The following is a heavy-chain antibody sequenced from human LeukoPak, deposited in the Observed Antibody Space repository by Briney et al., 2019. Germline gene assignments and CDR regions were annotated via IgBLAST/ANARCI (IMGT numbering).Heavy chain of an antibody. CDR2: ISYDGSNK. V-gene: IGHV3-30*18. CDR1: GFTFSSYG. D-gene: IGHD4-17*01. CDR3: AKAHGDYGESVAGY. Sequence: GRSLRLSCAASGFTFSSYGMHWVRQAPGKGLEWVAVISYDGSNKYYADSVKGRFTISRDNSKNTLYLQMNSLRAEDTAVYYCAKAHGDYGESVAGYWGQGTLVTVSS. J-gene: IGHJ4*02.